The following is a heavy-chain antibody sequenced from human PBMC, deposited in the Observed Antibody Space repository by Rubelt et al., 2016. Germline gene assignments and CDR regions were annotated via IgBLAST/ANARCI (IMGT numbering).Heavy chain of an antibody. D-gene: IGHD3-9*01. Sequence: QLQLQESGPGLVKPSETLSLTCTVSGYSISSGYYWGWIRQPPGKGLEWIGSIYHSGSTYYNPSLKIRVTMSVDTSKNRFSLKSSAVTAADTAVYYCARVWWIDILTGYPQAWFDPWGQGTPVTVSS. J-gene: IGHJ5*02. V-gene: IGHV4-38-2*02. CDR1: GYSISSGYY. CDR2: IYHSGST. CDR3: ARVWWIDILTGYPQAWFDP.